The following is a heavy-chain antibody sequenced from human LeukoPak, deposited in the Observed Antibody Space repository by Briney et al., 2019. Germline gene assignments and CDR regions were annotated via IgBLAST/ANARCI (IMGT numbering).Heavy chain of an antibody. CDR2: IYPADSDT. J-gene: IGHJ4*02. Sequence: GESLKISCKGSGYSFASYWIAWVRQMPGKGLEWMGIIYPADSDTRYSPSFRGQVTISVDKSISTAYLQWSSLKASDTAMYYCARQDGYSLYHFDYLGQETLVTVSS. V-gene: IGHV5-51*01. CDR3: ARQDGYSLYHFDY. D-gene: IGHD5-18*01. CDR1: GYSFASYW.